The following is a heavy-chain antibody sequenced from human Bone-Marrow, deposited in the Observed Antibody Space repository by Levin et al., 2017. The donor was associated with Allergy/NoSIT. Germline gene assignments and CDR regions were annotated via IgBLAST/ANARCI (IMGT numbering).Heavy chain of an antibody. CDR2: ISGSGGST. Sequence: LSLTCAASGFTFSSSAMSWVRQAPGKGLEWVSAISGSGGSTYYADSVKGRFTISRDNSKNTLYLQMNSLRAEDTAVYYCAKDLFYDILTGYNMGDAFDIWGQGTMVTVSS. D-gene: IGHD3-9*01. CDR1: GFTFSSSA. CDR3: AKDLFYDILTGYNMGDAFDI. J-gene: IGHJ3*02. V-gene: IGHV3-23*01.